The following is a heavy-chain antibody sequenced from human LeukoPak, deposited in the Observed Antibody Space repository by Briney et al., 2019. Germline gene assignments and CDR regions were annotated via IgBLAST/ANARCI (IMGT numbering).Heavy chain of an antibody. V-gene: IGHV1-18*01. CDR3: AVVEDILTGYYGHFDY. D-gene: IGHD3-9*01. CDR1: GYTFTSYG. J-gene: IGHJ4*02. CDR2: ISAYNGNT. Sequence: ASVKVSCKASGYTFTSYGISWVRQAPGQGLGWMGWISAYNGNTNYAQKLQGRVTMTTDTSTSTAYMELRSLRSDDTAVYYCAVVEDILTGYYGHFDYWGQGTLVTVSS.